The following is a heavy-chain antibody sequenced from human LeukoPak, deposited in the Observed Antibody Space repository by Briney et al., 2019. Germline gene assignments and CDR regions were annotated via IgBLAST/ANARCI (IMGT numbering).Heavy chain of an antibody. CDR1: GFTFSSYA. Sequence: PGGPLRLSCAVSGFTFSSYAMSWVRQAPGKGLEWVSAISGSGGSTYYADSVKGRFTISRDNSKNTLYLQMNSLRAEDTAVYYCAKDVAPRATVDFFDYWGQGTLVTVSS. CDR2: ISGSGGST. D-gene: IGHD4-23*01. V-gene: IGHV3-23*01. J-gene: IGHJ4*02. CDR3: AKDVAPRATVDFFDY.